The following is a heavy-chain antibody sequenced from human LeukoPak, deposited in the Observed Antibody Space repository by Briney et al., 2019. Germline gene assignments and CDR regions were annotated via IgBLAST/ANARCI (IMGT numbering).Heavy chain of an antibody. J-gene: IGHJ5*02. V-gene: IGHV4-59*08. CDR3: ARHGGPLWTTYDFWSGYYYQFDP. CDR1: GGSISSYY. D-gene: IGHD3-3*01. Sequence: SETLSLTCTVSGGSISSYYWSWIRQPPVKGLEWIGYIYYSGSTNYNPSLKSRVTISVDTSKNQFSLKLSSVTAADTAVYYCARHGGPLWTTYDFWSGYYYQFDPWGQGTLVTVSS. CDR2: IYYSGST.